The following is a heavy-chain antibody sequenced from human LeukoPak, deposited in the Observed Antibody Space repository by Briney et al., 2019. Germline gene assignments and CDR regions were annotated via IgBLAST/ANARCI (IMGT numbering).Heavy chain of an antibody. CDR2: ISAYNGNT. Sequence: ASVKVSCKASGYTFTSYGISWVRQAPGQGLEWMGWISAYNGNTNYAQKLQGRVTMTTDTSTSTAYMELRSLRSDDTAVYYCARDSGTPIINYYYYYMDVWGKGTTVTVSS. CDR1: GYTFTSYG. D-gene: IGHD2-15*01. V-gene: IGHV1-18*01. CDR3: ARDSGTPIINYYYYYMDV. J-gene: IGHJ6*03.